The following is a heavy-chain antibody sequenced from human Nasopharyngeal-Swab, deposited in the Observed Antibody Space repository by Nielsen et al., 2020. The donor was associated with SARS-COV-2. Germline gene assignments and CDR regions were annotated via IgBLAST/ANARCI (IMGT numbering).Heavy chain of an antibody. CDR1: GGTFSSYA. CDR2: IIPILGIA. CDR3: ARVVSGSGDY. Sequence: SVKVSCQASGGTFSSYAISWVRQAPGQGLEWMGRIIPILGIANYAQKFQGRVTITADKSTSTAYMELSSLRSEDTAVYYCARVVSGSGDYWGQGTLVTVSS. V-gene: IGHV1-69*04. J-gene: IGHJ4*02. D-gene: IGHD1-26*01.